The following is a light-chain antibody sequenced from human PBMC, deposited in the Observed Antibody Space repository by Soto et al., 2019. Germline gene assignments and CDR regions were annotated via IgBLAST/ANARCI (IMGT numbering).Light chain of an antibody. CDR2: GAS. CDR1: QSVSSN. V-gene: IGKV3-15*01. CDR3: QQYNNWPPWT. J-gene: IGKJ1*01. Sequence: MVLTQSPRRLSGPRPETSSLSCSASQSVSSNLAWYQQKPGQAPRLLIYGASTRATGIPARFSGSGSGTEFTLTISSLQSEDFAVYYCQQYNNWPPWTFGQGTKVDIK.